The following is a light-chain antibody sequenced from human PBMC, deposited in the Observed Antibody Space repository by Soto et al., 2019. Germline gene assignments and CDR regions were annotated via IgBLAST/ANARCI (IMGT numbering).Light chain of an antibody. CDR2: DVF. V-gene: IGLV2-8*01. CDR1: SSDVCASNY. J-gene: IGLJ2*01. CDR3: CSYAGGNSLV. Sequence: QSALTQPPSASGSPGQSVTISCTGTSSDVCASNYVSWYQQHPGKAPKLMVYDVFKRPSGVPDRFSGSKSGNTASLTVSGLQTEDEADYYCCSYAGGNSLVFGGGTKLTVL.